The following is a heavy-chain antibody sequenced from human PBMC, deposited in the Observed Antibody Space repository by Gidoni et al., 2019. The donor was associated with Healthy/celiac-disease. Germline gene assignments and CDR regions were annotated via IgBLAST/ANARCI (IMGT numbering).Heavy chain of an antibody. CDR3: ARDHPVVAAKSGRYYYYGMDV. J-gene: IGHJ6*02. Sequence: QLQLQESDPGLVKPSETLSLTCTVSGGSISSSSYYWGWIRQPPGKGLEWIGSIYYSGSTYYNPSLKSRVTISVDTSKNQFSLKLSSVTAADTAVYYCARDHPVVAAKSGRYYYYGMDVWGQGTTVTVSS. D-gene: IGHD2-15*01. CDR1: GGSISSSSYY. V-gene: IGHV4-39*07. CDR2: IYYSGST.